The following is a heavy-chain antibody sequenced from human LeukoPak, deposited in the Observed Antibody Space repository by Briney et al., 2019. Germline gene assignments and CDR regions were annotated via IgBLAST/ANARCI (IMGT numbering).Heavy chain of an antibody. D-gene: IGHD2-15*01. Sequence: PSETLSLICNVSGGSIGTYYWSWIRQPPGQGLEYLGYIYLTGTTSYNPSLKSRANISVDTSKNQFSLRLTSVTAADTALDYCARSPGLGYSGGSCHFDYWGQGVPVTFSS. CDR3: ARSPGLGYSGGSCHFDY. J-gene: IGHJ4*02. CDR2: IYLTGTT. CDR1: GGSIGTYY. V-gene: IGHV4-59*08.